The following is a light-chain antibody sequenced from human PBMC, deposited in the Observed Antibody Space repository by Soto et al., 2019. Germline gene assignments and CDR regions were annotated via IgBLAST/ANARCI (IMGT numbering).Light chain of an antibody. J-gene: IGKJ3*01. CDR3: QKLNIFPHLFT. CDR1: RSISDW. V-gene: IGKV1-5*01. CDR2: DAS. Sequence: DIQMTQSPSTLSPSVGDRVTITCRASRSISDWVACYQPKPGKAPKLLLFDASSLKSGVPSRLSGRGAGPEFTLTTSSLQFDDVATYFCQKLNIFPHLFTFGPGKKVAI.